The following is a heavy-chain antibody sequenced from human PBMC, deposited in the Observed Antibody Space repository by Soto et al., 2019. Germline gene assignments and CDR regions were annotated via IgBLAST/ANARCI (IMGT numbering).Heavy chain of an antibody. D-gene: IGHD6-13*01. J-gene: IGHJ4*02. V-gene: IGHV4-59*08. Sequence: PSETLSLTCTVSGGSISSDYWSWIRQPPGKGLEWIGYIYYSGSTNYNPSLKSRVTISVDTSKNQFSLKLSSVTAADTAVYYCARHEKPSALYSSSWDPIDYWGQGTLVTVSS. CDR2: IYYSGST. CDR1: GGSISSDY. CDR3: ARHEKPSALYSSSWDPIDY.